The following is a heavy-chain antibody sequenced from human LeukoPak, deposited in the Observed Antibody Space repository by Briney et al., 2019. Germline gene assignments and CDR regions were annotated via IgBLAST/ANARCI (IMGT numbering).Heavy chain of an antibody. D-gene: IGHD3-22*01. CDR3: ARHYGTNGYFSSFFDY. Sequence: SETLSLTCTVSGGSVSSYYWSWIRQPPGKGLEWIGYIYYSGSTNSNSSLTSRVTISVDTSKSQFSLNLTSVTAADTAVYYCARHYGTNGYFSSFFDYWGQGTLVTVSS. CDR1: GGSVSSYY. CDR2: IYYSGST. V-gene: IGHV4-59*02. J-gene: IGHJ4*02.